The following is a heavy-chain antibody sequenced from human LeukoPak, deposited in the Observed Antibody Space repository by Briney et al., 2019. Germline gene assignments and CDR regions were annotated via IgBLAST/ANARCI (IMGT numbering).Heavy chain of an antibody. V-gene: IGHV3-21*01. J-gene: IGHJ4*02. CDR3: AGLFWSAYYTGGGTGFADY. D-gene: IGHD3-3*01. Sequence: GGSLRLSCAASGFTFSSYSMNWVRQAPGKGLEWVSSISSSSSYIYYADSVKGRFTISRDNAKNSLYLQMNSLRAEDTAVYYCAGLFWSAYYTGGGTGFADYWGQGTLVTVSS. CDR2: ISSSSSYI. CDR1: GFTFSSYS.